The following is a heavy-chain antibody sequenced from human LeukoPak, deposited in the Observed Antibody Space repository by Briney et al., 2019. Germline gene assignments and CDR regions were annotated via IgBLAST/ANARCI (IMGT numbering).Heavy chain of an antibody. Sequence: GECLKISCKGSGYSFATYWIAWVRQMPGKGLEWMGIIYPDESNIRYSPPFQGQVTISADKSISTAYLQWSSLKASDTAIYYCARPPSRGYSSSFEYWGQGTLVTVSS. CDR3: ARPPSRGYSSSFEY. CDR2: IYPDESNI. D-gene: IGHD2-2*03. J-gene: IGHJ4*02. V-gene: IGHV5-51*01. CDR1: GYSFATYW.